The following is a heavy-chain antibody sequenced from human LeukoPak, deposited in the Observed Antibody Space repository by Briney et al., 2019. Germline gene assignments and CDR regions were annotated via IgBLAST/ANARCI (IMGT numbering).Heavy chain of an antibody. V-gene: IGHV3-7*01. CDR2: IKQDGSEK. D-gene: IGHD1-14*01. J-gene: IGHJ4*02. Sequence: GSLRLSCAASGFTFSSYAMSWVRQAPGKGLEWVANIKQDGSEKYYVASVKGRFTISRDNAKNSLYLQMNSLRAEDTAVYYCARGNRDFDYWGQGTLVTVSS. CDR1: GFTFSSYA. CDR3: ARGNRDFDY.